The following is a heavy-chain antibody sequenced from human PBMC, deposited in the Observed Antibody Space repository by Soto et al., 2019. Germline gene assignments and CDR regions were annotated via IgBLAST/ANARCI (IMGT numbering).Heavy chain of an antibody. J-gene: IGHJ4*02. CDR1: GYTFTSYA. CDR3: AIEGGSGTYGLDY. Sequence: ASVKVSCKASGYTFTSYAMHWVRQAPGQGPEWMGWINAGNGNTKYSQKFPGRVTITRDTSATTGYMELSSLRSEDTAVYYCAIEGGSGTYGLDYWGQGTLVTV. D-gene: IGHD3-10*01. V-gene: IGHV1-3*01. CDR2: INAGNGNT.